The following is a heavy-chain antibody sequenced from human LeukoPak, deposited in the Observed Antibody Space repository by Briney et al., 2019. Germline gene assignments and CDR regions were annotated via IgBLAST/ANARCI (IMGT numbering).Heavy chain of an antibody. CDR2: INHSGST. J-gene: IGHJ5*02. D-gene: IGHD3-3*01. CDR1: GGSISGYY. Sequence: SETLSLTCTVSGGSISGYYWSWIRQPPGKGLEWIGEINHSGSTNYNPSLKSRVTISVDTSKNQFSLKLSSVTAADTAVYYCARGRGYYTFRWFDPWGQGTLVTVSS. CDR3: ARGRGYYTFRWFDP. V-gene: IGHV4-34*01.